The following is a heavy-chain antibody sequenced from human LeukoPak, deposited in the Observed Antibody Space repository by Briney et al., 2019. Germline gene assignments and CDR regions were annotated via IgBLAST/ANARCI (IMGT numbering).Heavy chain of an antibody. V-gene: IGHV3-66*01. CDR1: GFTVSSSY. J-gene: IGHJ5*02. CDR3: VRDVLYYYGAERLFWFDP. D-gene: IGHD3-10*01. CDR2: IYSGDST. Sequence: GGSLRLSCAASGFTVSSSYMSWVRQAPGKGLEWVSVIYSGDSTYHADSVKGRFTISRDISKNTLYLQMNSLRVEDTAVYYCVRDVLYYYGAERLFWFDPWGQGTLVTVSS.